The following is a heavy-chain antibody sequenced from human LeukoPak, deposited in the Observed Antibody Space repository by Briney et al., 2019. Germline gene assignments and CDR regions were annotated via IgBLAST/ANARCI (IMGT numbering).Heavy chain of an antibody. D-gene: IGHD3-3*01. V-gene: IGHV1-46*01. J-gene: IGHJ4*02. Sequence: ASXKVXCXASGYTFTSYYMHWVRQAPGQGLEWMGIINPSGGSTSYAQKFQGRVTMTRDTSTSTVYMELSSLRSEDTAVYYCARELSNYDFWSGYYHYFDYWGQGTLVTVSS. CDR1: GYTFTSYY. CDR3: ARELSNYDFWSGYYHYFDY. CDR2: INPSGGST.